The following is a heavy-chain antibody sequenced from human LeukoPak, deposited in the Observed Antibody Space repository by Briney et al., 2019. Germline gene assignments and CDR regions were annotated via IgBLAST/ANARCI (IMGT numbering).Heavy chain of an antibody. CDR3: ARHDGSSSYFDY. J-gene: IGHJ4*02. V-gene: IGHV4-59*08. CDR2: IYYSGST. CDR1: GGSISSYY. Sequence: SETLPLTCTVSGGSISSYYWSWIRQPPGKGLEWIGYIYYSGSTNYNPSLKSRVTISVDTSKNQFSLKLSSVTAADTAVYYCARHDGSSSYFDYWGQGTLVTVSS. D-gene: IGHD6-13*01.